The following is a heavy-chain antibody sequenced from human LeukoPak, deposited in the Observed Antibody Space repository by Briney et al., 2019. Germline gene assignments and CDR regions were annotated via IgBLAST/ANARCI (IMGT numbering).Heavy chain of an antibody. J-gene: IGHJ4*02. D-gene: IGHD3-3*01. V-gene: IGHV1-3*01. CDR2: INAGNGNT. CDR1: GYTFTSYA. Sequence: ASVKVSCEASGYTFTSYAMYWVRQAPGQRLEWMGWINAGNGNTKYSQKFQGRVTITRDTSASTAYMELSSLRSEDTAVYYCARDRALLRCYFDYWGQGTLVTVSS. CDR3: ARDRALLRCYFDY.